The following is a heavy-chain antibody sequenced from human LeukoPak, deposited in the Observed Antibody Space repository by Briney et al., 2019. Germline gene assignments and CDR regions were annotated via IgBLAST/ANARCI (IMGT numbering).Heavy chain of an antibody. Sequence: GGSLRLSCAASGFTFSSYGMHWVRQAPGKGLEWVAFIRYDGSNKYYADSVKGRFTMSRDNSKNTLHLQMNSLRAEDTAVYYCAREGDCGGDCSYYSFYILGQGTMVTVSS. CDR3: AREGDCGGDCSYYSFYI. V-gene: IGHV3-30*02. J-gene: IGHJ3*02. CDR1: GFTFSSYG. D-gene: IGHD2-21*01. CDR2: IRYDGSNK.